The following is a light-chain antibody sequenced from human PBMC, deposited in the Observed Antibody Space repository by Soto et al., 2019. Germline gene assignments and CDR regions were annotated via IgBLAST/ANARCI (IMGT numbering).Light chain of an antibody. Sequence: IVLTQSPDSLAVSLGERATINCKPSQSVLYSSNNKNYLAGYQQKPGQAPRSLIYDASSRATGIPDRFSGGGSGTDFTLTISRLEPEDFAVYYCQQFSSYPLTFGGGTKVDIK. CDR2: DAS. CDR1: QSVLYSSNNKNY. V-gene: IGKV4-1*01. CDR3: QQFSSYPLT. J-gene: IGKJ4*01.